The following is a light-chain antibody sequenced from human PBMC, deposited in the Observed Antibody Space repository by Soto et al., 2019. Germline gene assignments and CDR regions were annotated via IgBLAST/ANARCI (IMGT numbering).Light chain of an antibody. J-gene: IGKJ1*01. CDR1: QNVSSYY. CDR2: GAS. Sequence: EIVLTQSPGILSLSPGKRATLSCRASQNVSSYYLAWYHQKLGQAPRLLIYGASTRASGIPNRFSGSGSGTDFTLTISRLEPEDFAVYYCQQYDSSPESFGQGTKVDIK. V-gene: IGKV3-20*01. CDR3: QQYDSSPES.